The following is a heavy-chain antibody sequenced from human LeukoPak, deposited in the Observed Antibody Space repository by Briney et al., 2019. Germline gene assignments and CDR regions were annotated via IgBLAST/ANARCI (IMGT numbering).Heavy chain of an antibody. D-gene: IGHD6-13*01. J-gene: IGHJ4*02. CDR2: IKQDGSEI. V-gene: IGHV3-7*01. CDR1: GFTFSSHW. CDR3: ARGGAAAARKRGVDY. Sequence: GESLRLSCGASGFTFSSHWMTWVRQAPGEGLEFVANIKQDGSEINYADSVKGRFTVSRDNAKNSLYLQMSSLRVEDTAVYYCARGGAAAARKRGVDYWGQGTLVTVSS.